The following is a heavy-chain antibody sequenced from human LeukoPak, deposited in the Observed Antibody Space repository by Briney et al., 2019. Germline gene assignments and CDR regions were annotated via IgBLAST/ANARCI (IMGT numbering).Heavy chain of an antibody. CDR1: GFTFSSYA. D-gene: IGHD3-22*01. CDR2: ISGSGGST. Sequence: GGSLRLSCAASGFTFSSYAMSWVRQAPGKGLEWVSAISGSGGSTYYADSVKGRFTISRDNSKNTLYLQMNSLRVEDTAVYYCAKEYYYDSSLRWFDPWGQGTLVTVSS. V-gene: IGHV3-23*01. J-gene: IGHJ5*02. CDR3: AKEYYYDSSLRWFDP.